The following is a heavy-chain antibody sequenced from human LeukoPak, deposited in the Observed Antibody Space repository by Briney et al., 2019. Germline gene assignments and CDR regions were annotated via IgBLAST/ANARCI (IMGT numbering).Heavy chain of an antibody. CDR2: IYYSGST. CDR1: DGSISSYY. V-gene: IGHV4-59*01. CDR3: ARGERYSSGWPYFDY. D-gene: IGHD6-19*01. Sequence: ASETLSLTCTVSDGSISSYYWNWIRQPPGKGLEWIGYIYYSGSTNYNPSLKSRVTISVDTSKNQFSLKLSSVTAADTAVYYCARGERYSSGWPYFDYWGQGTLVTVSS. J-gene: IGHJ4*02.